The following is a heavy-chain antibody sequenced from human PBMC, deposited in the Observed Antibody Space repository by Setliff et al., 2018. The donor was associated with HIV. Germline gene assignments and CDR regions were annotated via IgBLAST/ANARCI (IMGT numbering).Heavy chain of an antibody. CDR3: ARAPNRIGNMVRGVSRAYDI. J-gene: IGHJ3*02. D-gene: IGHD3-10*01. CDR1: GGSFSGHY. V-gene: IGHV4-34*01. Sequence: SETLSLTCAVYGGSFSGHYWSWIRQPPGKGLEWIGEINRNGNTNYNPSLKSRVTISVDTSKNQFSLKLGSVTAADTGLYFCARAPNRIGNMVRGVSRAYDIWGQGTMVTVS. CDR2: INRNGNT.